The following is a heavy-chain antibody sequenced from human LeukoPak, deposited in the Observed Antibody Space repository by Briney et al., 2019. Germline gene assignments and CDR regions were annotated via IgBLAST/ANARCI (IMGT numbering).Heavy chain of an antibody. CDR2: ISYDGSNK. D-gene: IGHD3-10*01. Sequence: QTGGSLRLSCAASGFIFSSYGMHWVRQAPGKGLEWVAVISYDGSNKYYADSVKGRFTISRDNSKNTLYLQMNSLRAEDTAVYYCAKGDSRFGESGIDYWGQGTLVTVSS. J-gene: IGHJ4*02. CDR1: GFIFSSYG. V-gene: IGHV3-30*18. CDR3: AKGDSRFGESGIDY.